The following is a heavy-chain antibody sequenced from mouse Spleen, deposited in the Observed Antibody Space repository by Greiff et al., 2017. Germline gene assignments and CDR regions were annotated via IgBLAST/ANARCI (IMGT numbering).Heavy chain of an antibody. V-gene: IGHV5-6-3*01. CDR3: AREELLLLFYFDY. D-gene: IGHD1-1*01. Sequence: EVKLVESGGGLVQPGGSLKLSCAASGFTFSSYGMSWVRQTPDKRLELVATINSNGGSTYYPDSVKGRFTISRDNAKNTLYLQMSSLKSEDTAMYYCAREELLLLFYFDYWGQGTTLTVSS. CDR1: GFTFSSYG. CDR2: INSNGGST. J-gene: IGHJ2*01.